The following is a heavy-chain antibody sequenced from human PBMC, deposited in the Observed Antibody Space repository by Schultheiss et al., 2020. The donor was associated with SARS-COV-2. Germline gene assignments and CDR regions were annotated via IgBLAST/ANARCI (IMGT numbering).Heavy chain of an antibody. Sequence: GGSLRLSCAASGFTFSSYGMHWVRQAPGKGLEWVAFIRYDGSNKYYADSVKGRFTISRDNSKNTLYLQMNSLRAEDTAVYYCARAQRGSAGFFYYYGMDVWGQGTTVTVSS. CDR3: ARAQRGSAGFFYYYGMDV. CDR1: GFTFSSYG. J-gene: IGHJ6*02. V-gene: IGHV3-30*02. D-gene: IGHD1-26*01. CDR2: IRYDGSNK.